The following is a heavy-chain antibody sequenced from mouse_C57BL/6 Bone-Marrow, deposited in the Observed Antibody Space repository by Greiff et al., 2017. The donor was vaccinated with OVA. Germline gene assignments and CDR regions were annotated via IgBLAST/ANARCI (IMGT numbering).Heavy chain of an antibody. CDR3: ARGVLRYLFDY. D-gene: IGHD1-1*01. CDR1: GYAFTNYL. Sequence: QVQLQQSGAELVRPGTSVKVSCKASGYAFTNYLIEWVKQRPGQGLEWIGVINPGSGGTNYNEKFKGKATLTADKSSSTAYMQLSSLTSEDSAVYFCARGVLRYLFDYWGQGTTLTVSS. CDR2: INPGSGGT. V-gene: IGHV1-54*01. J-gene: IGHJ2*01.